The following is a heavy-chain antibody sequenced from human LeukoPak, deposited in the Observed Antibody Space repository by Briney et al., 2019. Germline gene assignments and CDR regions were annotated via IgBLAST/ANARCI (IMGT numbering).Heavy chain of an antibody. CDR1: GFTFTTYG. CDR3: ARGVVVVVAATPDGAFDI. CDR2: ISYDGSNK. J-gene: IGHJ3*02. V-gene: IGHV3-30*03. Sequence: GRSLRLSCAASGFTFTTYGMHWVRQAPGKGLEWVAVISYDGSNKYYADSVKGRFTISRDNSKNTLYLQMNSLRAEDTAVYYCARGVVVVVAATPDGAFDIWGQGTMVTVSS. D-gene: IGHD2-15*01.